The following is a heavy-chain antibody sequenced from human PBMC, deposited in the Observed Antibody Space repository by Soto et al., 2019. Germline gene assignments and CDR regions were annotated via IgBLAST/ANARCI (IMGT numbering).Heavy chain of an antibody. V-gene: IGHV4-59*01. Sequence: SETLSLTCTVSGGSISSYYWSWIRQPPGKGLEWIGYIYYSGSTNYNPSLKSRVTISVDTSKNQFSLKLSSVTAADTAVYYCASGMAVAGTGYDYWGQGTLVTVSS. D-gene: IGHD6-19*01. CDR1: GGSISSYY. CDR2: IYYSGST. J-gene: IGHJ4*02. CDR3: ASGMAVAGTGYDY.